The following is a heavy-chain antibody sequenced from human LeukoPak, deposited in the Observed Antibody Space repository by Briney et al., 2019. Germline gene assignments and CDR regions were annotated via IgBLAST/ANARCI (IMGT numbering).Heavy chain of an antibody. Sequence: GRSLRLSCAASGFIFSTYAMHWVRQAPGKGLEWVAVIWYDGTNKYYADSVKGRFTISRDNSKNTLYLQMNSLRAEDTAVYYCARDRYYYDNSGSLDYWGQGTLVTVSS. D-gene: IGHD3-22*01. CDR3: ARDRYYYDNSGSLDY. J-gene: IGHJ4*02. CDR1: GFIFSTYA. V-gene: IGHV3-33*08. CDR2: IWYDGTNK.